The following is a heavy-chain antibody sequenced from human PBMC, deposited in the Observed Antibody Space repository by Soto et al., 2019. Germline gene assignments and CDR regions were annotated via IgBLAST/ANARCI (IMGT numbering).Heavy chain of an antibody. CDR3: TTYALRVVGATYLDY. Sequence: GGSLRLSCAASGFIFINAWMNWVRLAPGKGLEWVGHIKTETDGGTADYAAPVKGRFTISRDDSRNIVYLQMNSLKTEDTAVYYCTTYALRVVGATYLDYWGQEALVTV. CDR2: IKTETDGGTA. D-gene: IGHD1-26*01. J-gene: IGHJ4*02. V-gene: IGHV3-15*07. CDR1: GFIFINAW.